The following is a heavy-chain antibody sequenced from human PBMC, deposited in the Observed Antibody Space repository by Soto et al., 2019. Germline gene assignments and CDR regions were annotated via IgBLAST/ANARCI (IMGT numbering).Heavy chain of an antibody. CDR3: AKDIFGRPDNQVSGFYFDY. CDR1: GFTFDDYT. CDR2: ISWDGGST. D-gene: IGHD3-10*01. V-gene: IGHV3-43*01. J-gene: IGHJ4*02. Sequence: GGSLRLSCAASGFTFDDYTMHWVRQAPGKGLEWVSLISWDGGSTYYADSVKGRFTISRDNSKNSLYLQMNSLRTEDTALYYCAKDIFGRPDNQVSGFYFDYWGQGTLVTVSS.